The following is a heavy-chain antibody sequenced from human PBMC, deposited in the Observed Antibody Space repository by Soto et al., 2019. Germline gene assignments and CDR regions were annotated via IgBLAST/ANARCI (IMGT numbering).Heavy chain of an antibody. Sequence: PSEILSLTCTVSGGSISSYYWSWILQPPGKGLEWIGYIYYSGSTNYNPSLKSRVTISVDTSKNQFSLKLSSVTAADTAVYYCERDLSDSSGPNWFDPWGQGTLVTVSS. CDR1: GGSISSYY. CDR3: ERDLSDSSGPNWFDP. CDR2: IYYSGST. J-gene: IGHJ5*02. V-gene: IGHV4-59*01. D-gene: IGHD3-22*01.